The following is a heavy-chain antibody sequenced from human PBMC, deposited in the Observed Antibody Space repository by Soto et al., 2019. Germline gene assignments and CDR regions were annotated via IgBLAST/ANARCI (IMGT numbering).Heavy chain of an antibody. Sequence: GGSLRLSCAASGFTFFTSWMDWVRQAPGKGLEWVANIKEDGSERYYVDSVKGRFTISRDNAKNLLYLQMNSLRAEDTAVYYCSRRLEVWGQGTTVTVSS. CDR1: GFTFFTSW. D-gene: IGHD6-25*01. J-gene: IGHJ6*02. CDR3: SRRLEV. V-gene: IGHV3-7*05. CDR2: IKEDGSER.